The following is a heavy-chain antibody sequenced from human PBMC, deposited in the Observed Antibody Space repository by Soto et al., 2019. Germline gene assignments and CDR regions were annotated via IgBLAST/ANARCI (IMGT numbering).Heavy chain of an antibody. CDR2: IGSAGDP. CDR3: ARWNWQQLAFDN. CDR1: GFTFSSSD. Sequence: EVQLVESGGGLVQPGGSLRLSCAASGFTFSSSDMHWVRQATGKGLEWVSGIGSAGDPYYAGSVKGRFTISRENAKNSLYLQMNSLRAGDTAVYYCARWNWQQLAFDNWVKGTLVIVSS. D-gene: IGHD6-13*01. J-gene: IGHJ4*02. V-gene: IGHV3-13*05.